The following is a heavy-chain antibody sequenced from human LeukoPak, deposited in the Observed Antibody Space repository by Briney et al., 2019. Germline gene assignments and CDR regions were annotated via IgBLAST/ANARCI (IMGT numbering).Heavy chain of an antibody. D-gene: IGHD3-10*01. J-gene: IGHJ5*02. Sequence: VASVKVSCKASGGPFSSYAISWVRQAPGQGLEWMGGIIPIFGTANYAQKFQGRVTITADESTSTAYMELSSLRSEDTAVYYCARTASYYYGSGNHWFDPWGQGTLVTVSS. CDR2: IIPIFGTA. CDR3: ARTASYYYGSGNHWFDP. CDR1: GGPFSSYA. V-gene: IGHV1-69*01.